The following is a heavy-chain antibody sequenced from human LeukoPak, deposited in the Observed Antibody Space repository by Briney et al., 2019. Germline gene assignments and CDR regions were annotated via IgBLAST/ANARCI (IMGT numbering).Heavy chain of an antibody. CDR3: ARADCSGSTCYLRHSWFDP. Sequence: GGSLRLSCAASGFTLSTFDMNWVRQAPGKGLEWVSSISTSSRYIYYRDSVKGRFTISRDDAKNSLYLQMNSLTVEDTAVYYCARADCSGSTCYLRHSWFDPWGQGTLVTVSS. CDR2: ISTSSRYI. J-gene: IGHJ5*02. D-gene: IGHD2-2*01. CDR1: GFTLSTFD. V-gene: IGHV3-21*06.